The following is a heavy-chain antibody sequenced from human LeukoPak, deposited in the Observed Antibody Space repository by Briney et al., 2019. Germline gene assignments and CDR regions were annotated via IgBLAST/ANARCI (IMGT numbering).Heavy chain of an antibody. CDR2: MYRGGST. Sequence: GGSLRLSCAASGFMFCNYGMHWVRQAPGKGLEWVSVMYRGGSTYYADSVQGRFTMSRDNSKNTLYLQMNSLRAEDTAVYYCARDGGAAAGYWGQGTLVTVSS. V-gene: IGHV3-66*01. CDR3: ARDGGAAAGY. D-gene: IGHD6-13*01. J-gene: IGHJ4*02. CDR1: GFMFCNYG.